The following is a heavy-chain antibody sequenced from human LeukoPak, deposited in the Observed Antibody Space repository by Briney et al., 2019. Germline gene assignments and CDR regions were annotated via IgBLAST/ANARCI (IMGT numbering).Heavy chain of an antibody. CDR2: ISASGIGT. Sequence: PGGSLRLSCVTPGFTLTSNAVSWGRQTPGKGLEWVSGISASGIGTHYADSVKGRFAISRDISNNTVFLQLNNLRPEDTAVYYCAKRPVTELAGTWGYYLDHWGQGTRVAVSA. D-gene: IGHD6-13*01. CDR3: AKRPVTELAGTWGYYLDH. V-gene: IGHV3-23*01. J-gene: IGHJ4*02. CDR1: GFTLTSNA.